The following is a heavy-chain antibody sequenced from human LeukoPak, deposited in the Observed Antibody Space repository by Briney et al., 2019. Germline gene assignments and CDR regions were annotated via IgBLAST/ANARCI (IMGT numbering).Heavy chain of an antibody. CDR1: GYTFTDYY. D-gene: IGHD6-6*01. Sequence: ASVKVSCKAAGYTFTDYYMHWVQQAPGNGVEWLGLVDPEDGETISAEKLQGRVTITADTSTDTAYMELSSLMCENTSVYYCTAGAARNWFEPSGQGTLVSVSS. CDR3: TAGAARNWFEP. J-gene: IGHJ5*02. V-gene: IGHV1-69-2*01. CDR2: VDPEDGET.